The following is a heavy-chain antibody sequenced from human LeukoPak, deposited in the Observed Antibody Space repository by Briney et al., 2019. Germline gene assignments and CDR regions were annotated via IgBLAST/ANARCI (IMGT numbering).Heavy chain of an antibody. CDR1: GFTFSSSW. CDR2: INSDGSST. J-gene: IGHJ4*02. CDR3: TRRLDD. V-gene: IGHV3-74*01. D-gene: IGHD3-16*01. Sequence: GGPLRLSCAASGFTFSSSWMHWVRQAPEKGLVWVSRINSDGSSTSYADSVKGRFTISRDNAKNTLFLQMNSLRAEDTAVYYCTRRLDDWGQGTLVTVSS.